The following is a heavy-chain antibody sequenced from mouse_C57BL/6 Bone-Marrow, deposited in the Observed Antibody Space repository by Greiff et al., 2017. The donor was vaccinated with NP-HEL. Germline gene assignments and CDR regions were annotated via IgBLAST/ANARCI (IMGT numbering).Heavy chain of an antibody. CDR2: IYPGSGNT. CDR1: GYTFTDYY. D-gene: IGHD1-1*01. CDR3: ARRYYGTRYWYFDV. Sequence: VQLQQSGAELVRPGASVKLSCKASGYTFTDYYINWVKQRPGQGLEWIARIYPGSGNTYYNEKFKGKATLTAEKSSSTAYMQLSSLTSEDSAVYFCARRYYGTRYWYFDVWGTGTTVTVSS. V-gene: IGHV1-76*01. J-gene: IGHJ1*03.